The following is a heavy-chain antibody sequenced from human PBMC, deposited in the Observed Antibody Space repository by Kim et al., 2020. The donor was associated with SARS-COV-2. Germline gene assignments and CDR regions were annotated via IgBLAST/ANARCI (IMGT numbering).Heavy chain of an antibody. J-gene: IGHJ4*02. V-gene: IGHV4-39*01. CDR1: GGSISSSSYY. CDR3: ARHSGDSYGFWDYFDY. Sequence: SETLSLTCTVSGGSISSSSYYWGWIRQPPGKGLEWIGSIYYSGSTYYNPSLKSRVTISVDTSKNQFSLKLSSVTAADTAVYYCARHSGDSYGFWDYFDYWGQGTLVTVSS. D-gene: IGHD5-18*01. CDR2: IYYSGST.